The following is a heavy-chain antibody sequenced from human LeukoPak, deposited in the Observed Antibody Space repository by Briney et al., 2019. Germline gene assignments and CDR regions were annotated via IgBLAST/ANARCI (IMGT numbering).Heavy chain of an antibody. V-gene: IGHV6-1*01. CDR2: TFYRSKWYN. CDR1: GDSVSSNSAA. D-gene: IGHD4-11*01. J-gene: IGHJ6*03. CDR3: ARGRLTTIANYYYYYIDV. Sequence: SQTLSLTCAISGDSVSSNSAAWTWIRQSPSRGLEWLGRTFYRSKWYNDYEVSVQSRITINPDTSKNQFSLQPNSVTPEDTAVYYCARGRLTTIANYYYYYIDVWGKGTTVTVSS.